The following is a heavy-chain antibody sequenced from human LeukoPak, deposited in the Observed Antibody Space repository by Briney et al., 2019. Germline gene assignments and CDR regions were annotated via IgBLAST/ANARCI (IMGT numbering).Heavy chain of an antibody. CDR1: GFTFSNYA. CDR2: ISYDGSNK. D-gene: IGHD5-24*01. Sequence: GSLRLSFAASGFTFSNYAMSWVRQAPGKGLEWVAVISYDGSNKYYADSVKGRFTISRDNSKNTLYLQMNSLRAEDTAVYYCAKDPERWLQLRTLGIYYFDYWGQGTLVTVSS. CDR3: AKDPERWLQLRTLGIYYFDY. J-gene: IGHJ4*02. V-gene: IGHV3-30*18.